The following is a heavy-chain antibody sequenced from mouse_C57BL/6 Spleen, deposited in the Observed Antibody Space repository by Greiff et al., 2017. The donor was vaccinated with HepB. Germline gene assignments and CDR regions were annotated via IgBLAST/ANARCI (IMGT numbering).Heavy chain of an antibody. D-gene: IGHD2-4*01. J-gene: IGHJ2*01. CDR2: INPSTGGT. V-gene: IGHV1-42*01. CDR1: GYSFTGYY. CDR3: ARWDYAYYFDY. Sequence: VQLQQSGPELVKPGASVKISCKASGYSFTGYYMNWVKQSPEKSLEWIGEINPSTGGTTYNQKFKAKATLTVDKSSSPAYMQLKSLTSEDSAVYYCARWDYAYYFDYWGQGTTLTVSS.